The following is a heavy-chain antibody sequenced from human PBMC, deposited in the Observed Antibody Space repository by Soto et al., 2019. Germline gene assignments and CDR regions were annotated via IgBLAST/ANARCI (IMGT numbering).Heavy chain of an antibody. CDR1: GFTFSSYA. CDR3: ARDFGAPRRSGYYKASAFDY. J-gene: IGHJ4*02. V-gene: IGHV3-30-3*01. Sequence: PGGSLRLSCAASGFTFSSYAMHWVRQAPGKGLEWVAVISYDGSNKYYADSVKGRFTISRDNSKNTLYLQMNSLSAEDTAVYYCARDFGAPRRSGYYKASAFDYWGQGTLVTVSS. D-gene: IGHD3-3*01. CDR2: ISYDGSNK.